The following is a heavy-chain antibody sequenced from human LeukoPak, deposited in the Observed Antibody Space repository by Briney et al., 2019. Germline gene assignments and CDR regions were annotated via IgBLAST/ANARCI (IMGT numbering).Heavy chain of an antibody. CDR2: ISGSGGST. J-gene: IGHJ4*02. Sequence: GGSLRLSCAASGFTFSSYAMSWVRQAPGKGLEWVSAISGSGGSTYYADSVKGRFTISRDNSKNTLYLQMNSLRAEDTAVYYCAKGRRRDYSSSNDYWGQGTLVTVSS. CDR1: GFTFSSYA. V-gene: IGHV3-23*01. D-gene: IGHD6-6*01. CDR3: AKGRRRDYSSSNDY.